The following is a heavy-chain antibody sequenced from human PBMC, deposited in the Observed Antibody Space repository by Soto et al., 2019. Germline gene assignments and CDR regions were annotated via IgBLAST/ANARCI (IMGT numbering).Heavy chain of an antibody. D-gene: IGHD2-15*01. V-gene: IGHV1-18*01. CDR3: ARVGGCSGGSCYSLDYYYGMDV. CDR1: GYTFTSYG. CDR2: ISAYNGNT. Sequence: ASVKVSCKASGYTFTSYGISWVRQAPGQGLEWMGWISAYNGNTNYAQKLQGRVTMTTDTSTSTACMELRSLRSDDTAVYYCARVGGCSGGSCYSLDYYYGMDVWGQGTTVTVSS. J-gene: IGHJ6*02.